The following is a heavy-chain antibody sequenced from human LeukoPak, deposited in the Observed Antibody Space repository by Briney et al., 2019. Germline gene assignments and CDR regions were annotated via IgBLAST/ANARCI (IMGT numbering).Heavy chain of an antibody. CDR2: INHSGST. V-gene: IGHV4-34*01. CDR3: ARDTVAGNGFDY. CDR1: GGSFSGYY. D-gene: IGHD6-19*01. Sequence: PSETLSLTCAVYGGSFSGYYWSWIRQPPGKGLEWIGEINHSGSTNYNPSLKSRVTISVDTSKNQFSLKLSSVTAADTAVYYCARDTVAGNGFDYWGQGTLVTVSS. J-gene: IGHJ4*02.